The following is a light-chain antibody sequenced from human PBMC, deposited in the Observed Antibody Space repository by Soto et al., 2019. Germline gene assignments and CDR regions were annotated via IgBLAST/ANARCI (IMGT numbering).Light chain of an antibody. J-gene: IGLJ1*01. Sequence: QSVLTQPLSVSASPGQRVTISCSGGSSDIGSNTVAWYQHLPGTAPPRLIFTAGQRPSGVPGRFSGSKSGTSASLAISGLQSEDEGDYYCSAWDNSLNGYVFGPGTKVTVL. CDR3: SAWDNSLNGYV. CDR2: TAG. V-gene: IGLV1-44*01. CDR1: SSDIGSNT.